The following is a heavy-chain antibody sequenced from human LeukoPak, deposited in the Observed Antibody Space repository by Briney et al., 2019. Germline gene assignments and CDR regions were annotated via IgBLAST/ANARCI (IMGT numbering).Heavy chain of an antibody. J-gene: IGHJ2*01. V-gene: IGHV1-69*13. D-gene: IGHD5-18*01. CDR3: AKEGDTALVTGYFDL. CDR1: GGTFGSYV. Sequence: SVKVSCKASGGTFGSYVISRVRQAPGQGLEWMGGIIPIFGTAHYAQKFQGRLTITADESTSTVYMEMSSLRSEDTAMYYCAKEGDTALVTGYFDLWGRGTLVTVSA. CDR2: IIPIFGTA.